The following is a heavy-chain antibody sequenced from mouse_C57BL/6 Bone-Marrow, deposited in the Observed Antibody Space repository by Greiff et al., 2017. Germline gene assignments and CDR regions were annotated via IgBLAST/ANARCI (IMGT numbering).Heavy chain of an antibody. Sequence: VQLQQSGPELVKPGASVKLSCKASGYTFTSYDINWVKQRPGQGLEWIGWIYPRDGSTKYNEKFKGKATLTVDTSSSTAYMELHSLTSEDSAVYFCARGDYGNCSWFAYWGQGTLVTVSA. CDR2: IYPRDGST. V-gene: IGHV1-85*01. CDR1: GYTFTSYD. CDR3: ARGDYGNCSWFAY. J-gene: IGHJ3*01. D-gene: IGHD2-1*01.